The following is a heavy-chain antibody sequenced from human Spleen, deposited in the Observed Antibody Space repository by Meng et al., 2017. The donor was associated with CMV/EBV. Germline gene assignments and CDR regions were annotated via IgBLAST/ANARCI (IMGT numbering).Heavy chain of an antibody. CDR3: ARTYSRNWAFDF. CDR1: GGSISSHH. Sequence: SETLSLTCIVSGGSISSHHWSWIRQPPGKGLEWIGYVFDSGSTNYSPALKSRATISGDTSKNQFSLRLRSVTAADTAVYYCARTYSRNWAFDFWGQGTLVTVSS. D-gene: IGHD6-13*01. J-gene: IGHJ4*02. CDR2: VFDSGST. V-gene: IGHV4-59*11.